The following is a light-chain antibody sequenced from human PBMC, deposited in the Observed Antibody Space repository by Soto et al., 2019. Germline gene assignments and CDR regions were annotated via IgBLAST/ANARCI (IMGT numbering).Light chain of an antibody. Sequence: IHMTQSPSSLAASVGDRVTNTCQASQDVSNYLNWYQQKLGKAPKLLIYDASNLETGVPSRFSGSGSGTYFSFTISSLQPEDFATYYCQQYSNLITFGQGTRLEIK. CDR2: DAS. CDR3: QQYSNLIT. V-gene: IGKV1-33*01. CDR1: QDVSNY. J-gene: IGKJ5*01.